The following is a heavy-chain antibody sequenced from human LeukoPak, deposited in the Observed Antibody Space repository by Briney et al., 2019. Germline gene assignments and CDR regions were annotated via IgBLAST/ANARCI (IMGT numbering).Heavy chain of an antibody. V-gene: IGHV4-39*01. CDR2: IYYSGST. CDR1: GGSVSSNTYY. J-gene: IGHJ5*02. Sequence: PSETLSLTCTVSGGSVSSNTYYWGWIRQPPGKGLEWIGSIYYSGSTYYNPSLKSRVTISVDTSKNQFSLKLSSVTAADTAVYYCATQGYSSGWTRFDPWGQGTLVTVSS. CDR3: ATQGYSSGWTRFDP. D-gene: IGHD6-19*01.